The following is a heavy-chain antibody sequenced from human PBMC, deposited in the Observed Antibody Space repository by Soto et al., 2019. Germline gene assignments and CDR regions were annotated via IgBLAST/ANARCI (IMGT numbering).Heavy chain of an antibody. J-gene: IGHJ4*02. CDR1: GFTFSSYW. Sequence: PGGSLRLSCAASGFTFSSYWMSWVRQAPGKGLEWVANIKQDGSEKYYVDSVKGRFTISRDNAKKSLYLQMNSLRAEDTAVYYCARGWPDYYDSSGYSSSFDYWGQGT. V-gene: IGHV3-7*01. CDR3: ARGWPDYYDSSGYSSSFDY. D-gene: IGHD3-22*01. CDR2: IKQDGSEK.